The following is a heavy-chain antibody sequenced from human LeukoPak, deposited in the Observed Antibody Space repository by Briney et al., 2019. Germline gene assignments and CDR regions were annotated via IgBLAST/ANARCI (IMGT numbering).Heavy chain of an antibody. CDR3: AREGRGVIFDY. CDR2: IIPIFGTA. D-gene: IGHD3-10*01. CDR1: GYTLTELS. V-gene: IGHV1-69*06. J-gene: IGHJ4*02. Sequence: SVKVSCKVSGYTLTELSMHWVRQAPGQGLEWVGGIIPIFGTANYAQKFQGRVTITADKSTSTAYMELSSLRSEDTAVYYCAREGRGVIFDYWGQGTLVTVSS.